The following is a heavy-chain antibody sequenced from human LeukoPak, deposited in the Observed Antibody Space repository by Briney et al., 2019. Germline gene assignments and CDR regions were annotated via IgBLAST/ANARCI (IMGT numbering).Heavy chain of an antibody. D-gene: IGHD3-22*01. CDR1: GYTFTSYG. CDR3: ARVPSGFYYYYGKDV. V-gene: IGHV1-18*01. J-gene: IGHJ6*02. CDR2: ISAYNGNT. Sequence: GESLKVSCKASGYTFTSYGISWVRQAPGQGLEWMGWISAYNGNTNYAQKLQGRVTMTTDTSTSTAYMELRSLRSDDTAVYYCARVPSGFYYYYGKDVWGQGTTVTVSS.